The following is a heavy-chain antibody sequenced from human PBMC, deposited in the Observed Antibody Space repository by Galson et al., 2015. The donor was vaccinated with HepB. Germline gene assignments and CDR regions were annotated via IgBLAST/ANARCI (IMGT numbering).Heavy chain of an antibody. D-gene: IGHD2-2*01. CDR1: GFTVSSNY. CDR3: ARGLLCGGSTGYPKDFYQYGMDV. V-gene: IGHV3-53*04. CDR2: IYSGGST. Sequence: SLRLSCAASGFTVSSNYMSWVRQAPGKGLEWVSLIYSGGSTYFADSVKGRFTVSRHNSENTLYLQMNSLRPEDTAVYYCARGLLCGGSTGYPKDFYQYGMDVWGRGTTVTVSS. J-gene: IGHJ6*02.